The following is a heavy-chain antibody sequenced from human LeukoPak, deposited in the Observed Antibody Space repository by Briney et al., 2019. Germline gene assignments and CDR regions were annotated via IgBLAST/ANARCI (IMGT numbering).Heavy chain of an antibody. CDR1: GGSISSYY. Sequence: SETLSLTCTVSGGSISSYYWSWVRQPPGKGLEWIGYIYYSGGTNYNPSLKSRVTISVYTSKNQFSLKLSSVTDADTAVYYCARGTYDSSGYWYYFDYWGQGTLVTVSS. CDR3: ARGTYDSSGYWYYFDY. J-gene: IGHJ4*02. CDR2: IYYSGGT. D-gene: IGHD3-22*01. V-gene: IGHV4-59*01.